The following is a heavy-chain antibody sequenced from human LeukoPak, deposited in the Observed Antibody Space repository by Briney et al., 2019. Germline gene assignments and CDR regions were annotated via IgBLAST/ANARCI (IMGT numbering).Heavy chain of an antibody. CDR1: GYTFTTYG. Sequence: GASVKVSCKASGYTFTTYGISWVRQAPGQGLEWMGWISAYNGNTNYAQKVQGRVTMTTDTSTSTAYMDLRSLRSDDTAVYYCARDGYYDVLTGYLFQHWGQGTLVTVSS. CDR3: ARDGYYDVLTGYLFQH. CDR2: ISAYNGNT. D-gene: IGHD3-9*01. V-gene: IGHV1-18*01. J-gene: IGHJ1*01.